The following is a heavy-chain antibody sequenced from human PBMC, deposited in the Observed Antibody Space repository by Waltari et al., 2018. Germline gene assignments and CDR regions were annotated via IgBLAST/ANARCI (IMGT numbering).Heavy chain of an antibody. D-gene: IGHD4-17*01. CDR2: INHSGST. V-gene: IGHV4-34*01. J-gene: IGHJ1*01. CDR1: GGSFSGYY. Sequence: QVQLQQWGAGLLKPSETLSLTCAVYGGSFSGYYWSWIRQPPGKGLEWIGEINHSGSTNYDPSHKSRVTISVDTSKNQFSLKLSSVTAADTAVYYCARGGDYVVSEYFQHWGQGTLVTVSS. CDR3: ARGGDYVVSEYFQH.